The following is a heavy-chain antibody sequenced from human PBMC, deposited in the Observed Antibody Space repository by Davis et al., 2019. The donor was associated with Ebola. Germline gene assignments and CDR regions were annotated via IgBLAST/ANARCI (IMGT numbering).Heavy chain of an antibody. CDR2: IYYSGST. Sequence: PSETLSPTCAVYGGSFSDYYWSWIRQPPGKGLEWIGHIYYSGSTNYNPSLKSRVTISVGTSKNQFSLKLSSVTAADTAAYYCARSRTRITVIRGVIWFDWFDPWGPGTLVTVSS. D-gene: IGHD3-10*01. CDR1: GGSFSDYY. CDR3: ARSRTRITVIRGVIWFDWFDP. V-gene: IGHV4-59*01. J-gene: IGHJ5*02.